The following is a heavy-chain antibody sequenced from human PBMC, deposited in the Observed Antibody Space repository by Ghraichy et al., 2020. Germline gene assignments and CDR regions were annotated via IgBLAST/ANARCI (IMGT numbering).Heavy chain of an antibody. D-gene: IGHD3-3*01. J-gene: IGHJ2*01. V-gene: IGHV1-8*01. Sequence: ASVKVSCKASGYTFTSYDINWVRQATGQGLEWMGWMNPNSGNTGYAQKFQGRVTMTRNTSISTAYMELSSLRSEDTAVYYCARAARITIFGVGHWYFDLWGRGTLVTVSS. CDR1: GYTFTSYD. CDR3: ARAARITIFGVGHWYFDL. CDR2: MNPNSGNT.